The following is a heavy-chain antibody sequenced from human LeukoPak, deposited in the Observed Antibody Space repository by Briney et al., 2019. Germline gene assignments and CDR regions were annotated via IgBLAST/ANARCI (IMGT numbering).Heavy chain of an antibody. CDR1: GFTFSSHG. Sequence: GGTLRLSCAASGFTFSSHGMNWVRQAPGKGLEWVSGITGGGTTYYADSVKGRVTISRDNSKNTLYLQMNSLRAEDTAVYYCAKGPFFYYDASGYNYFESWGQGTLVTVSS. D-gene: IGHD3-22*01. J-gene: IGHJ4*02. V-gene: IGHV3-23*01. CDR2: ITGGGTT. CDR3: AKGPFFYYDASGYNYFES.